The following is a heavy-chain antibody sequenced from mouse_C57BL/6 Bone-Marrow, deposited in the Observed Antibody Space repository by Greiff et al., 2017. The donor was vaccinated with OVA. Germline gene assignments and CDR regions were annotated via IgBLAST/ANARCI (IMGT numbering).Heavy chain of an antibody. Sequence: QVQLQQPGAELVRPGSSVKLSCKASGYTFTSYWMDWVKQRPGQGLEWIGNIYPSDSETHYNQKFKDKATLTVDKSSSTAYMQLSSLTSEDSAVYYCARSVFWDGYVDVWGTGTTVTVSA. J-gene: IGHJ1*03. V-gene: IGHV1-61*01. CDR2: IYPSDSET. CDR1: GYTFTSYW. CDR3: ARSVFWDGYVDV. D-gene: IGHD4-1*01.